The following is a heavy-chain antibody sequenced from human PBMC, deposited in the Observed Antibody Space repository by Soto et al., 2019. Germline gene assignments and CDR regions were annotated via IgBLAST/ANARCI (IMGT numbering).Heavy chain of an antibody. CDR1: GFTFSSYW. V-gene: IGHV3-7*04. Sequence: PGGPLRLSCAASGFTFSSYWMSWVRQAPGKGLEWVANIKEDGSQKWYVDSVKGRFTISRDNVKNSLYLQMNSLRVEDTAAYYCARGDYYDVSGPFSDAFDIWGQGTMVTVSS. CDR2: IKEDGSQK. D-gene: IGHD3-22*01. CDR3: ARGDYYDVSGPFSDAFDI. J-gene: IGHJ3*02.